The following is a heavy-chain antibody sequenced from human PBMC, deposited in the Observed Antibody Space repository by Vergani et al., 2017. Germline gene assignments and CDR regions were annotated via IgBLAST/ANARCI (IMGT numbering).Heavy chain of an antibody. Sequence: QVQLVQSGAEVKKPGASGKVSCKASGYTFTSYYMHWVRQAPGQGLEWMGIINPSGGSTSYAQKFQGRVTMTRDTSTSTVYMELSSLRSEDTAVYYCARDSRYCSSTSCYVGRDWFDPWGQGTLVTVSS. D-gene: IGHD2-2*01. J-gene: IGHJ5*02. V-gene: IGHV1-46*01. CDR1: GYTFTSYY. CDR2: INPSGGST. CDR3: ARDSRYCSSTSCYVGRDWFDP.